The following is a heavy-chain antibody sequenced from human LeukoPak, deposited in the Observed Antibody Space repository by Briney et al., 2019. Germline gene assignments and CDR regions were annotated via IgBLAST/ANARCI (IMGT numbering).Heavy chain of an antibody. D-gene: IGHD6-13*01. V-gene: IGHV3-21*01. J-gene: IGHJ6*03. CDR2: ISSSSSYI. CDR1: GFTFSSYS. CDR3: ARGGYSSSWYEYYYYMDV. Sequence: GGSLRLSFAASGFTFSSYSMNWVRQAPGKGLEWVSSISSSSSYIYYADSVKGRFTISRDNAKNSLYLQMNSLRAEDTAVYYCARGGYSSSWYEYYYYMDVWGKGTTVTVSS.